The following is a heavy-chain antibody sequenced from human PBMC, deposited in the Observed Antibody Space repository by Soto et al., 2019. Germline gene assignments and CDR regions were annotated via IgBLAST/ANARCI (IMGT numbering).Heavy chain of an antibody. CDR1: GFTFTTYA. CDR2: ISGSGGNT. D-gene: IGHD6-19*01. V-gene: IGHV3-23*01. CDR3: AKGRWSTSGWYGRVDY. J-gene: IGHJ4*02. Sequence: EVLLLESGGGLVQPGGSLTLSCAASGFTFTTYAMSWVRQAPGKGLEWVSAISGSGGNTYYADSVKGRFTVSRDNSKNSLDLQVNSLRVEDTAVYYCAKGRWSTSGWYGRVDYWGQGTLVTVSS.